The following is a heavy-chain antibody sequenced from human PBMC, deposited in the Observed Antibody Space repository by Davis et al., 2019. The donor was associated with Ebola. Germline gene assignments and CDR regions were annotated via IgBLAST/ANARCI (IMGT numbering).Heavy chain of an antibody. CDR2: ISGSGNTT. CDR3: ARGLSGTYGFDY. V-gene: IGHV3-23*01. CDR1: GFTFSHYA. J-gene: IGHJ4*02. D-gene: IGHD1-26*01. Sequence: GESLKISCVASGFTFSHYAMNWVRQAPGKGLEWVASISGSGNTTYYADSVKGRFTISRDNAKNTLFLQMNSLRVDDAAVYYCARGLSGTYGFDYWGQGTLVTVSS.